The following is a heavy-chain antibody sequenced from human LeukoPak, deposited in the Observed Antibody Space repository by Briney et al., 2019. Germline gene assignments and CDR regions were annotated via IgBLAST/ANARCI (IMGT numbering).Heavy chain of an antibody. V-gene: IGHV3-48*01. CDR3: ARTRYYDFWSGSSGYFDY. D-gene: IGHD3-3*01. Sequence: GGSLRLSCVASGFTFSTYAMGWARQAPGKGLEWVSYISSSSSTIYYADSVKGRFTISRDNAKNSLYLQMNSLRAEDTAVYYCARTRYYDFWSGSSGYFDYWGQGTLVTVSS. CDR1: GFTFSTYA. CDR2: ISSSSSTI. J-gene: IGHJ4*02.